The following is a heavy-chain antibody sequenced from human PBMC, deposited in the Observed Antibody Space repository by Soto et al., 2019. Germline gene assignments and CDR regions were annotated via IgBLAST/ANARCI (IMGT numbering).Heavy chain of an antibody. CDR2: INPKSGGT. J-gene: IGHJ5*02. Sequence: QAQLVQSGAEVKKPGASVKVSCMASGYTFSGNYLHWVRQAPGQGLEWMGWINPKSGGTGYAQKFTGRVTKTTDTSTSRAYMELSSLRASDTAVYYCARGIAALRLSWFGPWGQGTLVTVSS. CDR3: ARGIAALRLSWFGP. V-gene: IGHV1-2*02. CDR1: GYTFSGNY. D-gene: IGHD6-13*01.